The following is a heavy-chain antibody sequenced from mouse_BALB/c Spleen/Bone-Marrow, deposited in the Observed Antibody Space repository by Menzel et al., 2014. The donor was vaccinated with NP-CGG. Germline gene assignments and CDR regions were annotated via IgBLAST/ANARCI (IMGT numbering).Heavy chain of an antibody. Sequence: VKLMESGAELVKPGASVKLSCKASGYTFTSYWMHWVKQRPGQGLAWIGEINPSNGRTNYNEKFKSKATLTVDKSSNTAYMQLSSLTSEDSAVYYCASGDYETWAWFPYWGQGTLVTVSA. D-gene: IGHD2-4*01. CDR2: INPSNGRT. CDR1: GYTFTSYW. CDR3: ASGDYETWAWFPY. J-gene: IGHJ3*01. V-gene: IGHV1S81*02.